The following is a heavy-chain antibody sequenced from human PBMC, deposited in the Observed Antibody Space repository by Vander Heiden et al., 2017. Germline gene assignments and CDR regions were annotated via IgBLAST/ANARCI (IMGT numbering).Heavy chain of an antibody. V-gene: IGHV3-30*18. CDR2: ISYDGSVQ. CDR3: AKEPIAVSGRNAFNI. CDR1: GFTFSSYG. D-gene: IGHD6-19*01. J-gene: IGHJ3*02. Sequence: QVELVESGGGVVQAGKSLRLSCAASGFTFSSYGMHWVRLAPGKGLEWLAVISYDGSVQYYADSVKGRFTISRDDSKNTLYLQINSLRSEDTAVYYCAKEPIAVSGRNAFNIWGQGTVVTVSS.